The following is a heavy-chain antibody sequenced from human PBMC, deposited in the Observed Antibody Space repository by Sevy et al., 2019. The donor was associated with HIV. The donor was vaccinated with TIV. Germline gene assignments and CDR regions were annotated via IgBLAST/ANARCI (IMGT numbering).Heavy chain of an antibody. V-gene: IGHV3-53*01. D-gene: IGHD2-2*01. CDR2: IYSAGTT. CDR1: GLTVGSLS. CDR3: ARIKGASSSYAMDV. Sequence: GGSLILSCVASGLTVGSLSINWVRHAPGKGLEWVSLIYSAGTTFYSDSVKGRFTISRDNSNNTLDLQMNSLRAEDTAIYYCARIKGASSSYAMDVWGQGSTVTVS. J-gene: IGHJ6*02.